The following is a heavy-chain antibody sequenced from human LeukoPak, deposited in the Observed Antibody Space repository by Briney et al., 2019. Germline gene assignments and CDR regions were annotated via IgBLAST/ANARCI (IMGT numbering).Heavy chain of an antibody. CDR2: ISYDGSNK. D-gene: IGHD2-15*01. Sequence: GGSLRLSCAASGFTFSSYGMHWVRRAPGKGLEWVAVISYDGSNKYYADSVKGRFTISRDNSKNTLYLQMNSLRAEDTAVYYCAKERGCSGGSCYSAAFDIWGQGTMVTVSS. J-gene: IGHJ3*02. CDR3: AKERGCSGGSCYSAAFDI. CDR1: GFTFSSYG. V-gene: IGHV3-30*18.